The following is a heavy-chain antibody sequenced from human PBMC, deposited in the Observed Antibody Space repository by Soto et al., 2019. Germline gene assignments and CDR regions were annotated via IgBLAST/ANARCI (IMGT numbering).Heavy chain of an antibody. CDR1: GGSISSGGYS. D-gene: IGHD6-13*01. J-gene: IGHJ4*02. Sequence: SETLSLTCAVSGGSISSGGYSLSWIRQPPGKGLEWIGYTYHSGSTYYNPSLKSRVTISVDRSKNQFSLKLSSVTAADTAVYYCARADGDSSRWYYFDYWGQGTLGSVSS. CDR3: ARADGDSSRWYYFDY. CDR2: TYHSGST. V-gene: IGHV4-30-2*01.